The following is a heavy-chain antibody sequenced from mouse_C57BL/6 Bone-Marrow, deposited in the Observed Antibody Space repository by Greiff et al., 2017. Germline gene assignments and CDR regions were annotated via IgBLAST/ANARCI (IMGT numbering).Heavy chain of an antibody. CDR3: TRCYGNFYWYFDV. Sequence: VQLQEPGPELVKPGASVKISCKASGYSFTDYNMNWVKQSNGKSLEWIGVINPNNGNTSYNQKFKGKATLTVDQSSSTAYMQLNSLTSEDSAVYYCTRCYGNFYWYFDVWGTGTTVTVSS. J-gene: IGHJ1*03. CDR1: GYSFTDYN. V-gene: IGHV1-39*01. D-gene: IGHD2-1*01. CDR2: INPNNGNT.